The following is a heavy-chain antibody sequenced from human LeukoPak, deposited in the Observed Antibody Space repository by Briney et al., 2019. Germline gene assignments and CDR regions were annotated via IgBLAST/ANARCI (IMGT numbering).Heavy chain of an antibody. Sequence: ASVKLSCKASGYTFTSYDINWVRQATGQGLEWVGWMNPNSGNTGYAQKFQGRVTMTRNTSISTAYMELSSLRSEDTAVYYCARVPKEWELPGDYYYMDVWGKGTMVTVSS. J-gene: IGHJ6*03. V-gene: IGHV1-8*01. D-gene: IGHD1-26*01. CDR1: GYTFTSYD. CDR3: ARVPKEWELPGDYYYMDV. CDR2: MNPNSGNT.